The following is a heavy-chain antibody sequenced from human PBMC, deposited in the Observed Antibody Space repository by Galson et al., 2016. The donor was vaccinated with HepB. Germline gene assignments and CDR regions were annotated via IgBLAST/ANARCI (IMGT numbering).Heavy chain of an antibody. D-gene: IGHD3-10*01. CDR2: SIPIFGTA. J-gene: IGHJ4*02. Sequence: SVKVSCKASGGTFRNHAITWVRQAPGQGLEWMGGSIPIFGTANYAQKFQGRVTITADESASTAYMELSSLRSEDTAVYYCARGDSVGFGELGYWGQGTLVTVSS. V-gene: IGHV1-69*13. CDR3: ARGDSVGFGELGY. CDR1: GGTFRNHA.